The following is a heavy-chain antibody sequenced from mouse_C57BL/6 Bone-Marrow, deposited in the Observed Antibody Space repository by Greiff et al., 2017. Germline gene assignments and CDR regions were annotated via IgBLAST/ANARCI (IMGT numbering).Heavy chain of an antibody. V-gene: IGHV1-54*01. D-gene: IGHD3-2*02. CDR1: GYAFTHYL. CDR3: ASLSQAEFAY. J-gene: IGHJ3*01. CDR2: INPGSGGT. Sequence: QVQLQQSGAELVRPGTSVKVSCKASGYAFTHYLIEWVKQRPGQGLEWIGVINPGSGGTNYNEKFKGKATLTADKSSSTAYMQLSSLTSEDSAVYFCASLSQAEFAYWGQGTLVTVSA.